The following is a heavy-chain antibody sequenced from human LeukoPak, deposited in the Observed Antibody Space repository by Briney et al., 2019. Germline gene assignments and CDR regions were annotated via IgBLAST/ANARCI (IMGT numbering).Heavy chain of an antibody. Sequence: GGSLRLSCAASGFTVSSDYMSWVRQAPGKGLEWVSVIYSGGSTYYADSVKGRFTISRDNSKNTLYLQMNSLRAEDTAVYYCARDPVMYSSGWSRFDYWGQGTLVTVSS. J-gene: IGHJ4*02. CDR1: GFTVSSDY. CDR2: IYSGGST. CDR3: ARDPVMYSSGWSRFDY. D-gene: IGHD6-19*01. V-gene: IGHV3-53*05.